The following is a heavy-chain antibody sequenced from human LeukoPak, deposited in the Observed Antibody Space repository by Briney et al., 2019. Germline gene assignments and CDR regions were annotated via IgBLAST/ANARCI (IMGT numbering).Heavy chain of an antibody. D-gene: IGHD1-7*01. Sequence: SGGSLRLSCAASGFTFSSYAMSWVRQAPGKGLEWVSTISGSGSSTYYADSVKGRFPISRDNSKNTLYLQMNSLKAEDTAIYYCAKARNFYYFDYWGQGTLVTVSS. V-gene: IGHV3-23*01. CDR1: GFTFSSYA. CDR2: ISGSGSST. J-gene: IGHJ4*02. CDR3: AKARNFYYFDY.